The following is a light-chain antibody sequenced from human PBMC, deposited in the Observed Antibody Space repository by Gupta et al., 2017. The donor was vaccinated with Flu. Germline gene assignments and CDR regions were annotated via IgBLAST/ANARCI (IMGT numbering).Light chain of an antibody. V-gene: IGLV2-23*01. CDR2: EGS. J-gene: IGLJ1*01. CDR1: SSDVGSYNL. Sequence: QSALTQPASVSGSPGQSITISCTGTSSDVGSYNLVSWYQQHPGKAPKLMIYEGSKRPSGVSNRFYGSKSGNTASLTISGLQAEDEADYYCCSYAGSSTSLYVFGTGTKVTVL. CDR3: CSYAGSSTSLYV.